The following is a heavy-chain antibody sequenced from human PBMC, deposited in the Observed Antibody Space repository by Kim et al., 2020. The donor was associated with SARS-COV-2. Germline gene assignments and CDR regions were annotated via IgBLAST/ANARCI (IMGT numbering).Heavy chain of an antibody. Sequence: GYGDFVKGRFTISRDSAKDSVYLQMNNLRVDDTALYYCGKDVKAGGMDVWGQGTTVTVSS. V-gene: IGHV3-9*01. CDR3: GKDVKAGGMDV. D-gene: IGHD3-10*01. J-gene: IGHJ6*02.